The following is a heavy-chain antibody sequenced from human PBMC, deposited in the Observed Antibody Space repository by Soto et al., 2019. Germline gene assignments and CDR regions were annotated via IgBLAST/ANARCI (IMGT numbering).Heavy chain of an antibody. D-gene: IGHD3-9*01. Sequence: PSETLSLTCAVFGGSFSDYYWTWIRQPPGKGLEWIGEINHSGTTRYNASLNSRRTISVDTSNNQFLRKLSVATAADTAVYYFARLSIYLFFPGYYSVDYWGKGTLVTVSS. CDR3: ARLSIYLFFPGYYSVDY. J-gene: IGHJ4*02. CDR2: INHSGTT. CDR1: GGSFSDYY. V-gene: IGHV4-34*01.